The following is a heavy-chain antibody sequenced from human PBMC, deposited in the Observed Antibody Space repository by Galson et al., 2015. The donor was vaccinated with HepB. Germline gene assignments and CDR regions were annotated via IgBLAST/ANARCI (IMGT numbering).Heavy chain of an antibody. V-gene: IGHV6-1*01. Sequence: CAISGDSVSSNSAAWNWIRQSSSRGLEWLGRTYYRSKWYNEYAASVKSRIDVNPDTSKNQFSLRLDSVTPEDTAIYYCATRYYDSWGQGTLVTVSS. CDR2: TYYRSKWYN. J-gene: IGHJ4*02. CDR1: GDSVSSNSAA. CDR3: ATRYYDS.